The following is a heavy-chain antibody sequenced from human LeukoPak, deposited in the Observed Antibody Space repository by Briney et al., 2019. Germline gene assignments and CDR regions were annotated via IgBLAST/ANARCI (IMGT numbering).Heavy chain of an antibody. V-gene: IGHV1-2*02. CDR3: ARARWQLVPYFDS. D-gene: IGHD6-6*01. Sequence: ASVKVSCKASGYTFTYYCMHWMRQAPGQGLEWMGWINPNSGGTNFAQKFQGRVAMTRDTSISTAYLELGRLRSDDTRVYFCARARWQLVPYFDSWGQGTLVTVSS. J-gene: IGHJ4*02. CDR1: GYTFTYYC. CDR2: INPNSGGT.